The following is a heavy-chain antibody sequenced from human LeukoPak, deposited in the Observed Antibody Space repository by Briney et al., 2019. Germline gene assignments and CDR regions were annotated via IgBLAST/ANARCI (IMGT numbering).Heavy chain of an antibody. Sequence: RQSLKISCKGSGYSFTTYWITWVRQMPGKGLEWMGRIDPSDSYTNYSPSFQGHFTISADKSISTAYLQWSSLKAPDTAMYYCTRQRSGCTLDFWGQGTLVTVSS. CDR3: TRQRSGCTLDF. CDR1: GYSFTTYW. V-gene: IGHV5-10-1*01. CDR2: IDPSDSYT. J-gene: IGHJ4*02. D-gene: IGHD6-19*01.